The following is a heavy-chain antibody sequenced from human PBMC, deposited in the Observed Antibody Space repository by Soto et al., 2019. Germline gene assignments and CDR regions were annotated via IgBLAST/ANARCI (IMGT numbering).Heavy chain of an antibody. V-gene: IGHV4-34*01. D-gene: IGHD6-13*01. J-gene: IGHJ6*02. CDR1: GGSFSGYY. Sequence: LTCAVYGGSFSGYYWSWIRQPPGKGLEWIGEINHSGSTNYNPSLKSRVTISVDTSKNQFSLKLSSVTAADTAVYYCARGPSIAAAGPPGNGMDVWGQGTTVTVSS. CDR3: ARGPSIAAAGPPGNGMDV. CDR2: INHSGST.